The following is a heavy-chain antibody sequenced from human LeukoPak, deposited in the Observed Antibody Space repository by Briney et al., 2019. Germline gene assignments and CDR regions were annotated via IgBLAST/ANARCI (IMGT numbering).Heavy chain of an antibody. CDR2: INSDGSTT. CDR3: ARKGDGLDY. V-gene: IGHV3-74*01. D-gene: IGHD3-9*01. Sequence: GGSLRLSCAASGFTFSSFWMHWVRQAPGKGLVWVSRINSDGSTTNYADSVKGRFTISRDNAKNTLYLQMNSLRAEDTAVYYCARKGDGLDYWGQGTLVTVSS. CDR1: GFTFSSFW. J-gene: IGHJ4*02.